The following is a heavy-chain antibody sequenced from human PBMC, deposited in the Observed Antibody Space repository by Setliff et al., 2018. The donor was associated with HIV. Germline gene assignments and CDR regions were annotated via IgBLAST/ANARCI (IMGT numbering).Heavy chain of an antibody. Sequence: PGGSLRLSCAASGFTVSNNYMSWVRQAPGKGLEWVSVIYRSDSTYYADSVKGRFTISRDNSKNTLYLQMNSLRAEDTAVYYCAATPYYYDNSGYYYVDHWGQGTLVTVSS. CDR2: IYRSDST. CDR1: GFTVSNNY. CDR3: AATPYYYDNSGYYYVDH. V-gene: IGHV3-66*02. D-gene: IGHD3-22*01. J-gene: IGHJ4*02.